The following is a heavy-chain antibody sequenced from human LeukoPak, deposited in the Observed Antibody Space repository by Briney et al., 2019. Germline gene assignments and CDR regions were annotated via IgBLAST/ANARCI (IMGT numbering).Heavy chain of an antibody. CDR1: GGSISSGSYY. J-gene: IGHJ4*02. V-gene: IGHV4-61*02. D-gene: IGHD1-26*01. CDR3: ARGDPRPLALDY. Sequence: TASETLSLTCTVSGGSISSGSYYWSWIRQPAGKGLEWIGRIYTSGSTNYNPSLKSRVTISVDTSKNQFSLKLSSVTAADTAVYYCARGDPRPLALDYWGQGTLVTVSS. CDR2: IYTSGST.